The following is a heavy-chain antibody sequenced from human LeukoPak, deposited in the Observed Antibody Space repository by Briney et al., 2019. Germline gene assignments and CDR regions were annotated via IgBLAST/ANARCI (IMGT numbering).Heavy chain of an antibody. CDR1: GFTFSSYS. V-gene: IGHV3-21*01. D-gene: IGHD2-21*02. CDR3: ARDMVTLTLTAIDAFDI. J-gene: IGHJ3*02. CDR2: ISSSSSYI. Sequence: GGSLRLSCAASGFTFSSYSMNWVRQAPGKGLEWVSSISSSSSYIYYADSVKGRFTISRDNAKNSLYLQMNSLRAEDTAVYYCARDMVTLTLTAIDAFDIWGQGTMVTVSS.